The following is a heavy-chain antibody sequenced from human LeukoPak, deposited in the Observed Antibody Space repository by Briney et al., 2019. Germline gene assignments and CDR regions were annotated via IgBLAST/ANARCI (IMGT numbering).Heavy chain of an antibody. CDR1: GGSISSGSYY. V-gene: IGHV4-61*02. Sequence: SQTLSLTCTVSGGSISSGSYYWSWIRQPAGKGLEWIGRIYTSGSTNYNPSLKSRVTISVDTSKNQFPLKLSSVTAADTAVYYCARGFSTYYYDSSGYYYIRDWGQGTLVTVSS. J-gene: IGHJ4*02. CDR2: IYTSGST. D-gene: IGHD3-22*01. CDR3: ARGFSTYYYDSSGYYYIRD.